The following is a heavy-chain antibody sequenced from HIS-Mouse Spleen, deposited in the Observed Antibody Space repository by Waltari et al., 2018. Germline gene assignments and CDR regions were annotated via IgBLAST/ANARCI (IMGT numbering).Heavy chain of an antibody. Sequence: EVQLVESGGGLVQPGGSLRLSCAASGFTFSSNYMSWVRQAPGKGLEWVSVIYSGGSTYYADSVKGRFTISRDNSKNTLYLQMNSLRAEDTAVYYCARGIAVAGRGAFDIWGQGTMVTVSS. J-gene: IGHJ3*02. V-gene: IGHV3-66*01. CDR1: GFTFSSNY. D-gene: IGHD6-19*01. CDR2: IYSGGST. CDR3: ARGIAVAGRGAFDI.